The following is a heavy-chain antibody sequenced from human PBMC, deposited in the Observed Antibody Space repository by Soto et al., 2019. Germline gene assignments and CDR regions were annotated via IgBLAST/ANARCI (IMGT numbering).Heavy chain of an antibody. J-gene: IGHJ4*02. CDR2: IYHSGST. CDR3: ARTPWDGYTGYYCDY. V-gene: IGHV4-4*02. CDR1: GGSISSSNW. D-gene: IGHD5-18*01. Sequence: QVQLQESGPGLVKPSGTLSLTCAVSGGSISSSNWWSWVRQPPGKGLEWIGEIYHSGSTNYNPSLKSRVTISVDKSKNQFSLKLSSVTAADTAVYSCARTPWDGYTGYYCDYWGQGTLVTVSS.